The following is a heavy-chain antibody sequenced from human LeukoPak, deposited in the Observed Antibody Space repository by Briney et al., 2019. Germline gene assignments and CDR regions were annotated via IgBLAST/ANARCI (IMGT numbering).Heavy chain of an antibody. J-gene: IGHJ6*02. D-gene: IGHD2-2*02. V-gene: IGHV3-74*01. Sequence: GGSLRLSCAASGFTFSSYWMHWVRQAPGKGLVWVSRINSDGSSTSYADSVKGRFTISRDNAKNTLYLQMNGLRAEDTALYYCAKDNTPYYYYGMDVWGQGTTVTVSS. CDR1: GFTFSSYW. CDR3: AKDNTPYYYYGMDV. CDR2: INSDGSST.